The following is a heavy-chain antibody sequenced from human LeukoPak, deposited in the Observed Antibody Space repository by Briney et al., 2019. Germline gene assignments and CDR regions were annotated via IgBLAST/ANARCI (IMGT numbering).Heavy chain of an antibody. CDR1: GFTFSSYS. D-gene: IGHD2-15*01. Sequence: GGSLRLSCAASGFTFSSYSMNWVRQAPGKGLEWVSSISSSSNYIYYADSVKGRFTISRDNAKNSLYLQMNSLRAEDTAVYYCARTGYCNGGSCYSLPGNYYYYYYMDVWGKGTTVTVSS. CDR2: ISSSSNYI. V-gene: IGHV3-21*01. J-gene: IGHJ6*03. CDR3: ARTGYCNGGSCYSLPGNYYYYYYMDV.